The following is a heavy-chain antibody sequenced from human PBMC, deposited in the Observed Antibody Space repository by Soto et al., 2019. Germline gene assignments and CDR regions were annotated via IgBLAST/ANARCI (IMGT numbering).Heavy chain of an antibody. J-gene: IGHJ4*02. CDR2: ISYDGSNK. Sequence: HPGGSLRLSCAASGFTFSSYAMHWVRQAPGKGLEWVAVISYDGSNKYYADSVKGRFTISRDNSKNTLYLQMNSLRAEDTAVYYCASQFDYWGQGTLVTVSS. CDR3: ASQFDY. V-gene: IGHV3-30-3*01. CDR1: GFTFSSYA.